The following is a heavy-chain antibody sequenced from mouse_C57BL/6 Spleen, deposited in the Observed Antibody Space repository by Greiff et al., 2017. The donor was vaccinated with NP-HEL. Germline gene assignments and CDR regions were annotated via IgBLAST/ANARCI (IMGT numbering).Heavy chain of an antibody. Sequence: QVQLKESGTELVKPGASVKLSCKASGYTFTSYWMHWVKQRPGQGLEWIGNINPSNGGTNYNEKFKSKATLTVDKSSSTAYMQLSSLTSEDSAVYYCARGFITTVVASYFDYWGQGTTLTVSS. J-gene: IGHJ2*01. CDR2: INPSNGGT. V-gene: IGHV1-53*01. CDR1: GYTFTSYW. CDR3: ARGFITTVVASYFDY. D-gene: IGHD1-1*01.